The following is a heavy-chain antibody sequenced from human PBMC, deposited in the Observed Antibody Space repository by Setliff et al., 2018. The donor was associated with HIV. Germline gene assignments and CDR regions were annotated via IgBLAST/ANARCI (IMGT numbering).Heavy chain of an antibody. CDR1: GGSVSSYH. CDR3: ARAMGANWSYYYYMGV. J-gene: IGHJ6*03. CDR2: LYYSGST. D-gene: IGHD1-1*01. V-gene: IGHV4-59*02. Sequence: SETLSLTCTVSGGSVSSYHWTWIRQPPGKGLEWIGYLYYSGSTYYNPSLKSRVTISIDTSKKQLSLKLNSVTAADTAVYYCARAMGANWSYYYYMGVWGKGTTVTVSS.